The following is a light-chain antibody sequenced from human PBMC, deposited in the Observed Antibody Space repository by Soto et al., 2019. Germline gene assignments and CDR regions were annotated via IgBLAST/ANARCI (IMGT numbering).Light chain of an antibody. CDR3: QQSYSFPLT. Sequence: DIQMTQSPSSLSASVGDRVTITCRASESVSSYLNWYQQKPGKAPNLLIYAASNLQSGAPSRFSGSGSGTDFTLTISTLLPEDFATYYCQQSYSFPLTFGGGTKVEIK. CDR2: AAS. J-gene: IGKJ4*01. CDR1: ESVSSY. V-gene: IGKV1-39*01.